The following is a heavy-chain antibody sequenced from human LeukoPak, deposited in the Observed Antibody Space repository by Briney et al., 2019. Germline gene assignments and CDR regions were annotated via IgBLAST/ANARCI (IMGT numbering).Heavy chain of an antibody. CDR2: IYYSGST. V-gene: IGHV4-31*03. CDR1: GGSISSGGYY. J-gene: IGHJ4*02. Sequence: SETLSLTCTVSGGSISSGGYYWSWIRQHPGKGLEWIGYIYYSGSTYYNPSLKSRVTVSVDTSKNQFSLKLSSVTAADTAVYYCARGEGSGGYQSRTSPVYYFDYWGQGTLVTVSS. CDR3: ARGEGSGGYQSRTSPVYYFDY. D-gene: IGHD3-10*01.